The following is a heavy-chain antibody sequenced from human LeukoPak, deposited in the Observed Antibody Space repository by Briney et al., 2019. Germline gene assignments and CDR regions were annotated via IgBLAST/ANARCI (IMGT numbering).Heavy chain of an antibody. Sequence: PGGSLRLSGAASDFTFSSYAMTWVRRAPGKGLEWVSVIGYSGGDIQYADSVKGRFTISRDNSKNTLYLQVSSLRAEDTAVYYCVIRGYDYFWRGYWGQGTLVTVSS. CDR1: DFTFSSYA. CDR3: VIRGYDYFWRGY. CDR2: IGYSGGDI. J-gene: IGHJ4*02. V-gene: IGHV3-23*01. D-gene: IGHD3-16*01.